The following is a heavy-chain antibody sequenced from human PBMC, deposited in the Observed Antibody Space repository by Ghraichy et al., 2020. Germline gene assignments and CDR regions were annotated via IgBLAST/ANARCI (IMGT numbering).Heavy chain of an antibody. J-gene: IGHJ4*02. CDR2: IYYSGST. Sequence: SETLSLTCTVSGGSISRYYRSWIRQPPGKGLEWIGYIYYSGSTNYNPSLKSRVTISVDTSKNQFSLKLSSVTAADTAVYYCARERRGVGMIVVPYSYFDYWGQGTLDTVSS. V-gene: IGHV4-59*01. D-gene: IGHD3-22*01. CDR1: GGSISRYY. CDR3: ARERRGVGMIVVPYSYFDY.